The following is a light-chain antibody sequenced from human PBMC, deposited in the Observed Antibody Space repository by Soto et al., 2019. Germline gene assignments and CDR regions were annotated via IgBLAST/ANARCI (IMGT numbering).Light chain of an antibody. V-gene: IGKV1-5*03. Sequence: IQMTQSPYTLSASVGDTVTITCRASQSINSWLAWYQQKPGKAPKALIYKASTLESGVPSRFSGSGSGTDYTLTISSLQPEDFATYYCQQTFSTPFTFGQGTRLEIK. CDR2: KAS. CDR3: QQTFSTPFT. J-gene: IGKJ5*01. CDR1: QSINSW.